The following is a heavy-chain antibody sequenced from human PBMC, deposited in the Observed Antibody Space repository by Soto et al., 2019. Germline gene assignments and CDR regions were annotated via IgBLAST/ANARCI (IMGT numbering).Heavy chain of an antibody. CDR3: ARRRLMDWTSRTGNYFDY. V-gene: IGHV4-39*01. D-gene: IGHD1-1*01. CDR1: GGSISSSSYY. Sequence: QLQLQESGPGLVKPSETLSLTCTVSGGSISSSSYYWGWIRQPPGKGLEWIGSIYYSGSNYYNPALQRRVTISADTSKTQFSLKLSSVTAADTAVYYCARRRLMDWTSRTGNYFDYWGQGTLVTVSS. J-gene: IGHJ4*02. CDR2: IYYSGSN.